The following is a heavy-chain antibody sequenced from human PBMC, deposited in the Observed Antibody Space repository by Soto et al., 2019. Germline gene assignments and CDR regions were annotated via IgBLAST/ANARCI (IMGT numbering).Heavy chain of an antibody. D-gene: IGHD4-17*01. V-gene: IGHV3-21*01. CDR3: ARVNYGDWIRGCCDY. CDR2: ISSSSSYI. Sequence: GGSLRLSCAASGFTFSSYSMNWVRQSPGKGLEWVSSISSSSSYIYYADSVKGRFTISRDNAKNSLYLQMNSLRAEDTAVYYCARVNYGDWIRGCCDYWGQATLVTVSS. CDR1: GFTFSSYS. J-gene: IGHJ4*02.